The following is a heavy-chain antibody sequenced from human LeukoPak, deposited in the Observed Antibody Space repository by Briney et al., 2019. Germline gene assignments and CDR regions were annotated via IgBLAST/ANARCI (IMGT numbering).Heavy chain of an antibody. D-gene: IGHD3-22*01. CDR3: CSVRDSSAYYHSGVDY. J-gene: IGHJ4*02. CDR2: IRSKAYRGTA. CDR1: GFTFGDYA. Sequence: GGSLTHSCTTSGFTFGDYAMSWVRQAPGKGLEWVGFIRSKAYRGTAQYAASVKGRFTISRDDSKSITYLQTNSLETEDTAVYYCCSVRDSSAYYHSGVDYWTQGTLVTVSS. V-gene: IGHV3-49*04.